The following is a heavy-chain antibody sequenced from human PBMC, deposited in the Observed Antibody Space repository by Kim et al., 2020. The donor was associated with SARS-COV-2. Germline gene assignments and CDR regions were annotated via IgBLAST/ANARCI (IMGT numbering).Heavy chain of an antibody. CDR2: IWDDGSDK. CDR3: VKDRERSTWFLDY. V-gene: IGHV3-33*06. J-gene: IGHJ4*02. D-gene: IGHD1-26*01. CDR1: GFTFSSYG. Sequence: GSLRLSCAAAGFTFSSYGMHWVRQAPGKGLEWVAVIWDDGSDKKYAGSVKGRFTISRDNSKNILYLQMNSLRVEDTAVYYCVKDRERSTWFLDYWGRGTLAT.